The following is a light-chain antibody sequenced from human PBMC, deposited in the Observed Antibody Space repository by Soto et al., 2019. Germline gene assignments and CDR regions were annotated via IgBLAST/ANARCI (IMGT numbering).Light chain of an antibody. CDR1: SSDVGGYNY. J-gene: IGLJ2*01. CDR3: GSYTSTTPHVV. V-gene: IGLV2-14*01. Sequence: QSALTQPASVSGSPGQSIAISCTGTSSDVGGYNYVSWYQQYPGEAPKLLIYDVSNRPSGISDRFSGSKSGNTASLTISGLQAEDEADYYCGSYTSTTPHVVFGGGTKLTVL. CDR2: DVS.